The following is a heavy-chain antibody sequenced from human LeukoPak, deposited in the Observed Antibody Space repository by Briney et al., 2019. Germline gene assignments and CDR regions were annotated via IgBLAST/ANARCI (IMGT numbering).Heavy chain of an antibody. CDR3: GSSPYVWGIDH. V-gene: IGHV3-53*01. CDR1: GFTVSNNY. D-gene: IGHD3-16*01. Sequence: TGGSLRLSCAASGFTVSNNYMSWVRQAPGKGLEGVSIIYSGGSTYYADSVKGRFTISRDNSKNTLHLQMKSLRADDTAVYYCGSSPYVWGIDHWGQGTPVTVSS. CDR2: IYSGGST. J-gene: IGHJ4*02.